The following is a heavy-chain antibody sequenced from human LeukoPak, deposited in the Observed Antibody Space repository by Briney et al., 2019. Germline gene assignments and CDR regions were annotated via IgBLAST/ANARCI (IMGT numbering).Heavy chain of an antibody. CDR1: GYTFTSYG. Sequence: ASVKVSCKASGYTFTSYGISWVRQAPGQGLEWMGWISAYNGNTNYAQKLQGRVTMTTDTSTSTAYMELRSLRSDDTAVYYRAVGYSSGWYYNYFDYWGQGTLVTVSS. J-gene: IGHJ4*02. CDR3: AVGYSSGWYYNYFDY. CDR2: ISAYNGNT. D-gene: IGHD6-19*01. V-gene: IGHV1-18*01.